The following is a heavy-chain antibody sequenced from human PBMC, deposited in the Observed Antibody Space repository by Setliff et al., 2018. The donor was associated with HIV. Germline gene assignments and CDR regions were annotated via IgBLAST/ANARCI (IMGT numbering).Heavy chain of an antibody. CDR2: IYHSGTT. J-gene: IGHJ3*02. D-gene: IGHD3-3*01. Sequence: ASETLSLTCTVSRGSISTYYWSWIRQPPGKGLEWIGYIYHSGTTYYNPSLKSRVTISVDTSKNQLSLKLSSVTAADTAVYYCARHQTTGTIFGVVSPHAVDIWGQGTMVTVSS. CDR3: ARHQTTGTIFGVVSPHAVDI. CDR1: RGSISTYY. V-gene: IGHV4-59*04.